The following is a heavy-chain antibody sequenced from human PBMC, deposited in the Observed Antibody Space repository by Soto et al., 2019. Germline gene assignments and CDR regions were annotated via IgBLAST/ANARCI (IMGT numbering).Heavy chain of an antibody. Sequence: SDTLSLTCTVSGDSLSAYSWSWVRQPPGKGLEWIGNIHYNGNTKYNPSLKSRVTMSVDTSKNQFSLKLISVTAADTAKYFCAREGNLGRWLQPLDFWAQGTLVNVSS. J-gene: IGHJ4*02. CDR3: AREGNLGRWLQPLDF. CDR1: GDSLSAYS. V-gene: IGHV4-59*01. CDR2: IHYNGNT. D-gene: IGHD5-12*01.